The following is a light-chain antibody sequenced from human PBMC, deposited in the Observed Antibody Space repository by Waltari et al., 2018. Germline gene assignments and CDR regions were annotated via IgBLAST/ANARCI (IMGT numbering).Light chain of an antibody. CDR2: WTS. V-gene: IGKV4-1*01. CDR1: QSVLYSSNNKNY. J-gene: IGKJ1*01. CDR3: PQYYRSRT. Sequence: DIVMTQSPDSLAVSLGERATIKCKSSQSVLYSSNNKNYLAWYQQKPGQPHKLLIRWTSTRESGVPDRFSGGGSVTDCTLTISSLQAEDVAFYYCPQYYRSRTFGQGARGEIK.